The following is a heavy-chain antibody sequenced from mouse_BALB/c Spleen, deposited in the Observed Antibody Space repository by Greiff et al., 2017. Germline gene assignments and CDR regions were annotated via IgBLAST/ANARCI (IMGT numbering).Heavy chain of an antibody. D-gene: IGHD2-4*01. J-gene: IGHJ2*01. Sequence: VKLMESGPGLVAPSQSLSITCTVSGFSLTSYDISWIRQPPGKGLEWLGVIWTGGGTNYNSAFMSRLSISKDNSKSQVFLKMNSLQTDDTAIYYCVRRNDYDDYWGQGTTLTVSS. CDR1: GFSLTSYD. CDR3: VRRNDYDDY. V-gene: IGHV2-9-2*01. CDR2: IWTGGGT.